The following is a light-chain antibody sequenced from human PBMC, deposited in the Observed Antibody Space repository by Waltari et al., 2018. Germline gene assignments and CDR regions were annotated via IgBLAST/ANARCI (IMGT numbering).Light chain of an antibody. CDR3: QQVNSYPLT. Sequence: DIQLTQSPSFLSASVGDRVTISCRASQDIGSYLAWYQQKPGKAPTLLIYAASTLQSGVPSGFSGSGSGTEFTLTISSLQPEDFATYYCQQVNSYPLTFGGGTKVEIK. CDR1: QDIGSY. V-gene: IGKV1-9*01. J-gene: IGKJ4*01. CDR2: AAS.